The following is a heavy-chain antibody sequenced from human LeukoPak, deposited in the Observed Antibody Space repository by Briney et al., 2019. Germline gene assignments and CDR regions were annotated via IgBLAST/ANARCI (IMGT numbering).Heavy chain of an antibody. CDR3: ARLSRNCSGGSCYSDWFDP. D-gene: IGHD2-15*01. CDR2: IYPGDSDT. J-gene: IGHJ5*02. V-gene: IGHV5-51*01. Sequence: GESLKISCKGSGYRFTNYRIAWVRPMSGKGLEWMGMIYPGDSDTRYSPSFQGHVTISADKSISTVYLQWSSLKASDTAMYYCARLSRNCSGGSCYSDWFDPWGQGTLVTVSS. CDR1: GYRFTNYR.